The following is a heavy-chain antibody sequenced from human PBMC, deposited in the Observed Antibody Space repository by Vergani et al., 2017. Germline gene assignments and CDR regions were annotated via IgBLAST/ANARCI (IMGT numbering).Heavy chain of an antibody. Sequence: EVQLVQSGAEVKKPGESLRISCKGSGYSFTSYWISWVRQMPGKGLEWMGRIDPSDSYTNYSPSFQGHVTISADKSISTAYLQWSSLKASDTAMYYCAGHKRVYGGNPYYYDGMDVWGQGTTVTVSS. J-gene: IGHJ6*02. CDR3: AGHKRVYGGNPYYYDGMDV. CDR2: IDPSDSYT. V-gene: IGHV5-10-1*03. D-gene: IGHD4-23*01. CDR1: GYSFTSYW.